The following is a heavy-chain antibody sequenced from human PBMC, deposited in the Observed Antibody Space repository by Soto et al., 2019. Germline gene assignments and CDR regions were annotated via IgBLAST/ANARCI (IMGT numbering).Heavy chain of an antibody. J-gene: IGHJ5*02. CDR2: ISSRSTTI. CDR1: GFTFSTYN. CDR3: ARDVKTVVGVLDP. V-gene: IGHV3-48*01. D-gene: IGHD2-21*01. Sequence: PGGSLRLSCAASGFTFSTYNMKWVRQAPGKGLEWISYISSRSTTIFYADSVKGRFTISRDNVKNSLHLQMNSLRADDTAVYYCARDVKTVVGVLDPWGQGTLVTVSS.